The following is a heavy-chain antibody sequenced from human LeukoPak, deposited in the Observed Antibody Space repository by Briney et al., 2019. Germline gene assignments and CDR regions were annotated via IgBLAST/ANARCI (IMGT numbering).Heavy chain of an antibody. Sequence: PGGSLRLSCAASGFTFNPYAMSWVRQAPGKGLEWVAVIDGVGVRTYYADSVKGRFTISRDNSKDTVFLQMNSLKADDTAVYYCAEASRQAAVASPLDYWGQGSLVTVSS. CDR2: IDGVGVRT. CDR1: GFTFNPYA. J-gene: IGHJ4*02. V-gene: IGHV3-23*01. CDR3: AEASRQAAVASPLDY. D-gene: IGHD6-19*01.